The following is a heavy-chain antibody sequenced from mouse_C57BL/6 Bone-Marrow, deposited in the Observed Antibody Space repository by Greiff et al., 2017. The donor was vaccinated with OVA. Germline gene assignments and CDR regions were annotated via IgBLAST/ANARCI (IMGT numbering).Heavy chain of an antibody. J-gene: IGHJ4*01. D-gene: IGHD2-4*01. CDR1: GYSITSDY. CDR3: ARARDYDHYAMDY. Sequence: VQLQQSGPGLAKPSQTLSLTCSVPGYSITSDYWNWIRKFPGNKLEYMGYISYSGSTYYNPSLKSRISITRDTSKNQYYLQLTSVTTEDTATYYCARARDYDHYAMDYWGQGTSVTVSS. CDR2: ISYSGST. V-gene: IGHV3-8*01.